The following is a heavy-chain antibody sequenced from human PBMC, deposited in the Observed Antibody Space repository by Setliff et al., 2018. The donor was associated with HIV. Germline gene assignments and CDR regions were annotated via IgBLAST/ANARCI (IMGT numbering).Heavy chain of an antibody. CDR2: MYDSETT. CDR1: GYSVSSGYY. J-gene: IGHJ4*02. V-gene: IGHV4-38-2*02. CDR3: ARHQKVSFMSDH. Sequence: PSETLSLTCIVSGYSVSSGYYWGWIRQPPGKGLQWTGAMYDSETTYYNPSLKSRVTMSVDASRNRFSLKLGSVTAADTAIYYCARHQKVSFMSDHWGQGMLVTVSS. D-gene: IGHD3-16*01.